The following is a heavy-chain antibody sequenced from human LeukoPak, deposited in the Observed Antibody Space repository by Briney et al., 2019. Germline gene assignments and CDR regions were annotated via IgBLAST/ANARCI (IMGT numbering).Heavy chain of an antibody. CDR3: ARATTVTSLDY. J-gene: IGHJ4*02. CDR1: GFTFSSSA. V-gene: IGHV3-23*01. D-gene: IGHD4-17*01. CDR2: ISNNGGYT. Sequence: GGSLRLSCAASGFTFSSSAMSWVRQAPGKGLEWVSAISNNGGYTYYADSVQGRFTISRDNSKSTLCLQMNSLRAEDTAVYYCARATTVTSLDYWGQGTPVTVSS.